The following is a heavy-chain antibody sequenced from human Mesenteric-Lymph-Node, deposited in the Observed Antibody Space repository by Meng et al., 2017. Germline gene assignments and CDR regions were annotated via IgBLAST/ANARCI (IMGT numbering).Heavy chain of an antibody. D-gene: IGHD3-10*01. CDR1: GFTFSNSG. J-gene: IGHJ4*02. V-gene: IGHV3-30*18. CDR2: ISHDGSNK. CDR3: AKNYHYSGSGGPLHY. Sequence: QVQLVESGGGVVQPGRSLRLSCGASGFTFSNSGIHWVRQVPGKGLEWVAVISHDGSNKYYAESVKGRFTVSRDNSKNTLFLQMDSLRAEDTALYFCAKNYHYSGSGGPLHYWGQGTLVTVSS.